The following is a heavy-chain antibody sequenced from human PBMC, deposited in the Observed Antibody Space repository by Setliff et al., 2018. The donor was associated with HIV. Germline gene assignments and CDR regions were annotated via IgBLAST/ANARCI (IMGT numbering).Heavy chain of an antibody. J-gene: IGHJ3*02. CDR1: NGSINGYY. CDR3: ARWGEPAQRGSDI. V-gene: IGHV4-59*01. CDR2: ISHTGST. Sequence: SETLSLTCSVSNGSINGYYWTWIRQPPGKGLEWIGYISHTGSTNFNPSLKSRVSMSVDLSKNQFSLHLVSVTAADTAVYFCARWGEPAQRGSDIWGQGTMVTVSS. D-gene: IGHD3-16*01.